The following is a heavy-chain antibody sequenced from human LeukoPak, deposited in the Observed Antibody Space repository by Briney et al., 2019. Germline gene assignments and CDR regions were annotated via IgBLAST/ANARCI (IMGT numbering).Heavy chain of an antibody. V-gene: IGHV3-23*01. J-gene: IGHJ3*02. CDR1: GFTFSSHA. CDR3: AKDYFGSVPDAFDI. Sequence: GGSLRLSCAASGFTFSSHAMAWVRQAPGQGLEWVSGISDSGGSTHYADSVKGRFTISRDNSKNTLCLEMNSLRAEDTAAYYCAKDYFGSVPDAFDIWGQGTMVTVPS. CDR2: ISDSGGST. D-gene: IGHD3-10*01.